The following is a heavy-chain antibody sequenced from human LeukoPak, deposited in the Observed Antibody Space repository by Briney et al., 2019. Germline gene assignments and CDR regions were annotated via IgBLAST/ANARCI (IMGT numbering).Heavy chain of an antibody. CDR1: GFTFSDYY. CDR3: ARVHTYNSGFYYSYYMDV. CDR2: ISSVGSTI. J-gene: IGHJ6*03. D-gene: IGHD1-14*01. V-gene: IGHV3-11*04. Sequence: GWSLTLSCAASGFTFSDYYMTWIRQAPGKGLEWVSYISSVGSTIDYADSVKGRFTISRDNTKNSLYLQMNSLRAEDTAVYYCARVHTYNSGFYYSYYMDVWGKGTTVTVSS.